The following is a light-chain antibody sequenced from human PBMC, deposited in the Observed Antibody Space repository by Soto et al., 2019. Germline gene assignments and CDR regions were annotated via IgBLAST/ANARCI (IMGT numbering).Light chain of an antibody. Sequence: QSALTQPRSVSGSPGQSVTISCTGTSSDVGAYNHVSWYQQHPGKAPKLMLYDVNQRPSGVPDRFSGSKSGSTASLTISGLQPEDEADYRCCLCAASDNWVFGGGTKVTVL. V-gene: IGLV2-11*01. CDR2: DVN. J-gene: IGLJ3*02. CDR1: SSDVGAYNH. CDR3: CLCAASDNWV.